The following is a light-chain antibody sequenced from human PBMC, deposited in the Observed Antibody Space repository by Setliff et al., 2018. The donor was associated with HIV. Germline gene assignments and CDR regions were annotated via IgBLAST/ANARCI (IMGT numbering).Light chain of an antibody. CDR1: SSDIGSSNF. J-gene: IGLJ1*01. V-gene: IGLV2-14*03. CDR3: SSYSINNLYV. Sequence: ALTQPASVSGSPGQSITISCTGTSSDIGSSNFVSWYQQHPGKAPKVMISNVDKRPSGVSNRFSGSKSGNTASLTISGLQTEDEADYYCSSYSINNLYVFATGTKVTVL. CDR2: NVD.